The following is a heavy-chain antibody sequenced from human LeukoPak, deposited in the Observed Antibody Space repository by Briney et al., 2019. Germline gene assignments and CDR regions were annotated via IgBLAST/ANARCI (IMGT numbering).Heavy chain of an antibody. D-gene: IGHD2-2*01. CDR3: ARVRYCSSTSCYHFDY. Sequence: SETLSLTCTVSGGSITNYFWSWIRKPPGKGMEWIGYIYYSGTTTYNPSLKSRVTISVDTSKNQFSLKLSSVTAADTAVYYCARVRYCSSTSCYHFDYWGQGTLVTVSS. CDR1: GGSITNYF. J-gene: IGHJ4*02. V-gene: IGHV4-59*08. CDR2: IYYSGTT.